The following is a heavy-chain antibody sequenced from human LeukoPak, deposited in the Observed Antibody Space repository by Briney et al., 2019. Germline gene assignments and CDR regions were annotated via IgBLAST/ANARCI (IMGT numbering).Heavy chain of an antibody. V-gene: IGHV3-30*03. J-gene: IGHJ6*03. D-gene: IGHD6-25*01. Sequence: GRSLRLSCAASGFTFSSYGMHWVRQAPGKGLEGVAVISYDGSNKYYADSVKGRFTISRDNSKNTLYLQMNSLRAEDTAVYYCARKQRHYYYMDVWGKGTTVTVSS. CDR3: ARKQRHYYYMDV. CDR2: ISYDGSNK. CDR1: GFTFSSYG.